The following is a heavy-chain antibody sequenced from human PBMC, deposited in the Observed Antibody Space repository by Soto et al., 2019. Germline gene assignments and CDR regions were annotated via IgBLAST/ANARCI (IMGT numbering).Heavy chain of an antibody. CDR1: GGSISSGGYS. CDR2: IYHSGST. Sequence: QLQLQESGSGLVKPSQTLSLTCAVSGGSISSGGYSWSWIRQPPGKGLEWIGYIYHSGSTYYNPSLKSRVTLSVDRSQNQFSLKLSSVTAADSAVYYCAGVRGPYCGGECYPPTPNWFDPWGQGTLVTVSS. V-gene: IGHV4-30-2*01. CDR3: AGVRGPYCGGECYPPTPNWFDP. J-gene: IGHJ5*02. D-gene: IGHD2-21*01.